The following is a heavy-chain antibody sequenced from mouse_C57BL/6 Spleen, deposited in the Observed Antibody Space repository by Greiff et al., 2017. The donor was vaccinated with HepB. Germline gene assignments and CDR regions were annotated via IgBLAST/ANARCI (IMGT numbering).Heavy chain of an antibody. V-gene: IGHV1-78*01. CDR1: GYTFTDHT. CDR2: IYPRDGST. Sequence: LVESDAELVKPGASVKISCKVSGYTFTDHTIHWMKQRPEQGLEWIGYIYPRDGSTKYNEKFKGKATLTADKSSSTAYMQLNSLTSEDSAVYFWARGDYYGSSYEEYWYFDVWGTGTTVTVSS. CDR3: ARGDYYGSSYEEYWYFDV. J-gene: IGHJ1*03. D-gene: IGHD1-1*01.